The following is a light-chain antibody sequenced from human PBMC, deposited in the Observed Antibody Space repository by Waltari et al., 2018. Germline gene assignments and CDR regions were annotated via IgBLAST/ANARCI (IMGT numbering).Light chain of an antibody. CDR2: DVS. V-gene: IGLV2-14*03. J-gene: IGLJ2*01. Sequence: QSALTQPASVSGSPGQSITISCTGTSSDVGGCDYVSWYQQHPGKAPKLMIFDVSNRPSGVSNRFSVSKSGNTASLTISGLQADDEADYYCGSYTSSITLVFGGGTKLTVL. CDR3: GSYTSSITLV. CDR1: SSDVGGCDY.